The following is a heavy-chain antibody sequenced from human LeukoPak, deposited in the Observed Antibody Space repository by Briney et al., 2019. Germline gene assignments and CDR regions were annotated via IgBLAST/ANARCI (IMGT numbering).Heavy chain of an antibody. D-gene: IGHD3-16*01. Sequence: ASVKVSCKASGYTFTDYHMHWVRQAPGQGLEWMGRINPKSGGTNYAQKFQGTVTMTRDTSISTVYMELNRLTSDDTAVYYCARGYDGDYWGQGTLVTVSS. CDR1: GYTFTDYH. J-gene: IGHJ4*02. CDR2: INPKSGGT. CDR3: ARGYDGDY. V-gene: IGHV1-2*06.